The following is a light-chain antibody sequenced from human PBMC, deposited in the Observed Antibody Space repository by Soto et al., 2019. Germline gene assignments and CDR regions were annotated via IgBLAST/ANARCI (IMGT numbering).Light chain of an antibody. V-gene: IGKV3-20*01. Sequence: EIVLTQSPGTLSLSPGERATLSCRASQSVSSSYLAWFQHKPGQAPRLLIYGASSRATGIPDRFSGSGSATDFTLAISRLEPEDFAVYYCQQYGSSPPLTFGGGTKVDIK. CDR2: GAS. J-gene: IGKJ4*01. CDR3: QQYGSSPPLT. CDR1: QSVSSSY.